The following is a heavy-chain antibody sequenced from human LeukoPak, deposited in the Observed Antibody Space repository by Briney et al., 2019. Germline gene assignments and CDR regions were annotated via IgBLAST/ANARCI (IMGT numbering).Heavy chain of an antibody. CDR3: ATDPEVGPFDY. Sequence: SETLSLTCAVYGGSFSGYSWSWIRQPPGKGLEWIGEINHSGSTNYNPSLKSRVTISVDTSKNQFSLKLSSVTAADTAVYYCATDPEVGPFDYWSQGTLVTVSS. J-gene: IGHJ4*02. V-gene: IGHV4-34*01. CDR1: GGSFSGYS. CDR2: INHSGST.